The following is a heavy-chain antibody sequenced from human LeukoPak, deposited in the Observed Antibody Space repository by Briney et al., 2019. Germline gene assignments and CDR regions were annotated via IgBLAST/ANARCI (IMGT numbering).Heavy chain of an antibody. CDR1: GFSLSDYA. V-gene: IGHV3-23*01. D-gene: IGHD5-24*01. Sequence: GGSLRLSCAASGFSLSDYAMTWVRQAPGEGLQWVSSAGGGSDTYYADSVKGRFTVSRDNSKNTLYLQMNSLRAEDTAVYYCVKDATPYNGIWDYFDTGAREPRSPSPQ. J-gene: IGHJ4*02. CDR2: AGGGSDT. CDR3: VKDATPYNGIWDYFDT.